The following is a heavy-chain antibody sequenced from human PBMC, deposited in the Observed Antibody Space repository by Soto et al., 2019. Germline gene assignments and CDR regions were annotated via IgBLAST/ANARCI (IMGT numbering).Heavy chain of an antibody. J-gene: IGHJ4*02. CDR2: IYHSGST. CDR3: ASYRGALYCES. Sequence: QLQLQESGSGLVKPSQTLSLTCSVSGGTITSGRSSWNWIRQSPGKGLEWIAYIYHSGSTYYNPSLKSRVTISVDRSENQFSLKLTSVTVADTAVYYCASYRGALYCESWGPGILVTVSA. D-gene: IGHD3-16*01. CDR1: GGTITSGRSS. V-gene: IGHV4-30-2*06.